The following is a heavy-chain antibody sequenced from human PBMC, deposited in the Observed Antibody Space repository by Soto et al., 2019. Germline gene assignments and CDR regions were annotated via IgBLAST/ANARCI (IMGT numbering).Heavy chain of an antibody. Sequence: QVQLQESGPGLVKPSETLSLTCTVSGGSITNYYCSWFRQPPGKGLEWIGYINYDGYSAYNLSLKXXVXXSMDASKTQFSLMLESVTATDTAVYYCARHGFGPLQGLVDVWGPGTTVIVSS. J-gene: IGHJ6*02. CDR1: GGSITNYY. D-gene: IGHD3-10*01. V-gene: IGHV4-59*08. CDR2: INYDGYS. CDR3: ARHGFGPLQGLVDV.